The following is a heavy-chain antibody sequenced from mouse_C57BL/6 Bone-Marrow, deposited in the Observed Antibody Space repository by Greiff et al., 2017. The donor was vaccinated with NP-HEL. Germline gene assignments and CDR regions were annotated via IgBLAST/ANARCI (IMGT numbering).Heavy chain of an antibody. CDR2: IYPGSGST. D-gene: IGHD1-1*01. CDR1: GYTFTSYW. V-gene: IGHV1-55*01. CDR3: ARKLLYFDG. Sequence: QVQLQQSGAELVKPGASVKMSCKASGYTFTSYWITWVKERPGQGLEWIGDIYPGSGSTNYNEKFKSKATLTVDTSSSTAYMQLSSLTSEDSAVYDCARKLLYFDGWGQGTTLTVSS. J-gene: IGHJ2*01.